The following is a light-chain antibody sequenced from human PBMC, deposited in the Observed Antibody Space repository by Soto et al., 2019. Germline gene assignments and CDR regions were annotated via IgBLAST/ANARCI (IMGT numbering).Light chain of an antibody. CDR3: SSYTSSSTLYV. CDR1: SSDVGGYNY. Sequence: QSVLTQPASVSGSPGQSITISCPRTSSDVGGYNYVSWYQQHTGKAPKLMIYEVSNRPSGVSNRFSGSKSGNTASLTISGLQAEDEADYYCSSYTSSSTLYVFGTGTKVTVL. V-gene: IGLV2-14*01. J-gene: IGLJ1*01. CDR2: EVS.